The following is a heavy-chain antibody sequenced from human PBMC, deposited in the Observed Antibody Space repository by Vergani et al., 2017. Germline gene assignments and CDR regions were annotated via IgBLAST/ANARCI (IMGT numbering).Heavy chain of an antibody. CDR1: GFTFSSYA. D-gene: IGHD1-26*01. Sequence: QVQLVESGGGVVQPGRSLRLSCAASGFTFSSYAMHWVRQAPGKGLEWVAVISYDGSNKYYADSVKGRFTISRDNSKNTLYLQMNSLRAEDTAVYYCARVEGGSYFESDLTLDYWGQGTLVTVSS. J-gene: IGHJ4*02. CDR2: ISYDGSNK. V-gene: IGHV3-30-3*01. CDR3: ARVEGGSYFESDLTLDY.